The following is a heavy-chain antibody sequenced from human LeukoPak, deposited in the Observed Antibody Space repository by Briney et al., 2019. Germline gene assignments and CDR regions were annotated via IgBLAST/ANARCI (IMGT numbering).Heavy chain of an antibody. CDR1: GGSISSSSYY. Sequence: SETLSLTCTVSGGSISSSSYYWGWIRQPPGKGLEWIGSIYYSGSTYYNPSLKSRVTISVDTFKNQFSLKLSSVTAADTAVYYCARDPITMIVVAPRHAFDIWGQGTMVTVSS. V-gene: IGHV4-39*07. J-gene: IGHJ3*02. CDR3: ARDPITMIVVAPRHAFDI. D-gene: IGHD3-22*01. CDR2: IYYSGST.